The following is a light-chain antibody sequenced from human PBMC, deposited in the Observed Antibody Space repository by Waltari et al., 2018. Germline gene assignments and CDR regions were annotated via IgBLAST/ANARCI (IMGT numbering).Light chain of an antibody. J-gene: IGKJ1*01. V-gene: IGKV3-20*01. CDR2: AAS. CDR3: QHYVRLPVT. CDR1: QSVSRT. Sequence: EIVLTQSPGTLSLSPGERATLSCRDSQSVSRTLAWYQQQPGQAPSLLIYAASTRATGIPDRFSGSGSGTDFRLTSSRLEPEDFAVYYCQHYVRLPVTFGQGTKVEIK.